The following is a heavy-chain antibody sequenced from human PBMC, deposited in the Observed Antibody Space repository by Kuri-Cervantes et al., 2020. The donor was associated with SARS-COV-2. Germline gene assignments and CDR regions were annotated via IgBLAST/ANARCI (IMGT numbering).Heavy chain of an antibody. V-gene: IGHV3-7*03. CDR3: AKDEAVAGTPSPFDY. CDR1: GFTFSSYW. J-gene: IGHJ4*02. CDR2: IKQDGSEK. D-gene: IGHD6-19*01. Sequence: GESLKISCAASGFTFSSYWMSWVRQAPGKGLEWVANIKQDGSEKYYVDSVKGRFTISRDNAKNSLYLQMNSLRAEDTAVYYCAKDEAVAGTPSPFDYWGQGTLVTVSS.